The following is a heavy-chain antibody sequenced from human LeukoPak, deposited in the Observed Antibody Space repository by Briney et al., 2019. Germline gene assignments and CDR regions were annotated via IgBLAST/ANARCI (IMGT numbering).Heavy chain of an antibody. Sequence: GGSLRLSCAASGFTFSSYGMSWVRQAPGKGLEWVSAISGSGGSTYYADSVKGRFTISRDNSKNTLYLQMNSLRAEDTAVYYCAKEGGGYGSGSYSGYWGQGTLVTVSS. V-gene: IGHV3-23*01. J-gene: IGHJ4*02. CDR3: AKEGGGYGSGSYSGY. CDR1: GFTFSSYG. CDR2: ISGSGGST. D-gene: IGHD3-10*01.